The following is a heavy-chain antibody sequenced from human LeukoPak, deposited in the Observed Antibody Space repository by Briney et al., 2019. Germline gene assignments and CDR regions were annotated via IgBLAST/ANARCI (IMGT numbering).Heavy chain of an antibody. CDR1: GLPFTSYS. Sequence: PGGSLRLSCAASGLPFTSYSMNWVRQAPGKGLEWVSYISSSSSTIYYADSVKGRFTISRDNAKNSLYLQMNSLRAEDTAVYYCARADDYVWGSYRHGPFDYWGQGTLVTVSS. D-gene: IGHD3-16*02. J-gene: IGHJ4*02. CDR3: ARADDYVWGSYRHGPFDY. V-gene: IGHV3-48*04. CDR2: ISSSSSTI.